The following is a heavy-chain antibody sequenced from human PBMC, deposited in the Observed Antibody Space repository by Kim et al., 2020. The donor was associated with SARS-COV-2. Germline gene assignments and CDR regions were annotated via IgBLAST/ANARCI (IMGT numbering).Heavy chain of an antibody. V-gene: IGHV4-34*01. CDR2: INHSGST. Sequence: SETLSLTCAVYGGSFSGYYWSWIRQPPGKGLEWIGEINHSGSTNYNPSLKSRVTISVDTSKNQFSLKLSSVTAADTAVYYCARGKRISSSLRLLALHYFDYWGQGTLVTVSS. D-gene: IGHD6-6*01. CDR1: GGSFSGYY. CDR3: ARGKRISSSLRLLALHYFDY. J-gene: IGHJ4*02.